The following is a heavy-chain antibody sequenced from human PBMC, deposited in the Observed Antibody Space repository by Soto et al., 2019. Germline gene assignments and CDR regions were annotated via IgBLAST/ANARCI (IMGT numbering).Heavy chain of an antibody. Sequence: SETLSLTCTVSGGPISSHYWSWIRQPPGKGLDWIGYINYSGSTNYNPSLKSRVTLSVDTSKNQFSLKLRSVTSADTAVYYCARTYCRSTSCYLDYWGQGTLVTVSS. V-gene: IGHV4-59*11. D-gene: IGHD2-2*01. CDR3: ARTYCRSTSCYLDY. CDR2: INYSGST. J-gene: IGHJ4*02. CDR1: GGPISSHY.